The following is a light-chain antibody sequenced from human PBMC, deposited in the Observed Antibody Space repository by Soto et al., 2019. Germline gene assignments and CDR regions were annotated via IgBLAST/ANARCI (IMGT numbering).Light chain of an antibody. CDR3: QSYDSSLSSEV. Sequence: QSVLTQPLSVSGAPGQRVTISCTGSSSNIGAGYDVHWYQQLPGTAPKLLIYGNSNRPSGVPDRFSGSKSGTSASLAITGLQAEDEADYYCQSYDSSLSSEVFGGGTKLTVL. V-gene: IGLV1-40*01. J-gene: IGLJ2*01. CDR1: SSNIGAGYD. CDR2: GNS.